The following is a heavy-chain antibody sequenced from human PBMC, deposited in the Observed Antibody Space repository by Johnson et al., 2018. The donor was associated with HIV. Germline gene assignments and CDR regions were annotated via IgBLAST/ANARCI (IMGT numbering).Heavy chain of an antibody. V-gene: IGHV3-13*01. CDR3: ARGYYYDSSGYGAFDI. CDR2: IGTAGDT. Sequence: VQLVESGGGLVQPGGSLRLSCAASGFTFSSYAMSWVRQAPGKGLEWVSAIGTAGDTYYPGSVKGRFTISRENAKNSLYLQINTLKVGDTAVYYCARGYYYDSSGYGAFDIWGQGTMVTVSS. J-gene: IGHJ3*02. CDR1: GFTFSSYA. D-gene: IGHD3-22*01.